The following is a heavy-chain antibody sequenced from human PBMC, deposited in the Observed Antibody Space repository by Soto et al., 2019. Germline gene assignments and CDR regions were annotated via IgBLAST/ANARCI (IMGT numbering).Heavy chain of an antibody. CDR1: GYTFTSYW. Sequence: EVQLVQSGAEVKKPGESLRISCKGSGYTFTSYWITWVRQMPGKGLEWMGRIDPRDSYTDYSPSFQGHVSISADKSITTAYLHLSSLKASDTAMYYCARQRYGDYWGQGTLVTVSS. J-gene: IGHJ4*02. CDR2: IDPRDSYT. D-gene: IGHD4-17*01. CDR3: ARQRYGDY. V-gene: IGHV5-10-1*01.